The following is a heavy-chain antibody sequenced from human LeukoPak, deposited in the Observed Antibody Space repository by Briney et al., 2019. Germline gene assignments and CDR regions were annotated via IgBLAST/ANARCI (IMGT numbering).Heavy chain of an antibody. D-gene: IGHD1-26*01. Sequence: QSGGSLRLSCAASGFTFDDYAMHWVRQAPGKGLEWVAGISWNSGIRDYSDSVKGRFTISRDNSKNTLYLQMNSLRAEDTAVYYCAKPGASGSFTYPLRYWGQGTLVTVSS. J-gene: IGHJ4*02. CDR1: GFTFDDYA. CDR3: AKPGASGSFTYPLRY. V-gene: IGHV3-9*01. CDR2: ISWNSGIR.